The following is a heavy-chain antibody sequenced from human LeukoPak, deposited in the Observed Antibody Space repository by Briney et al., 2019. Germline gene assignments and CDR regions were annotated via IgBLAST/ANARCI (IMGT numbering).Heavy chain of an antibody. V-gene: IGHV4-4*07. CDR3: ASSEDYGDYPY. D-gene: IGHD4-17*01. Sequence: PSETLSLTCTVSGGSISSYYWSWIRQPARKGLDWIGRIYTSGSTNYNPSLKTRFTMSVDTSKNQFSLKLSSVTAADTAVYYCASSEDYGDYPYWDQGTLVTVSS. CDR1: GGSISSYY. CDR2: IYTSGST. J-gene: IGHJ4*02.